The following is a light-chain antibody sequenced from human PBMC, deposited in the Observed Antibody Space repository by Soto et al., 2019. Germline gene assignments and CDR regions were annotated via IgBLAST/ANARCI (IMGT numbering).Light chain of an antibody. CDR1: SSDVGGYNF. J-gene: IGLJ1*01. CDR2: DVT. V-gene: IGLV2-11*01. CDR3: CSYAGPYTSV. Sequence: QSVLTQPRSVSGSPGQSVTISCTGTSSDVGGYNFVSWYQQHPGKAPKLMIFDVTERPSGVPDRFSGFKSGNTASLTISGLQADDEADYYCCSYAGPYTSVFGTGTKVTVL.